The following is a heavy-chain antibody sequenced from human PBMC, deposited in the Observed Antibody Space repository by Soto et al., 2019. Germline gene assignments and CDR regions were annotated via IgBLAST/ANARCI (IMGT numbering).Heavy chain of an antibody. CDR1: GFTFSDYA. V-gene: IGHV3-30*18. J-gene: IGHJ4*02. D-gene: IGHD6-19*01. Sequence: VQLVESGGGVVQPGRSLRLSCAASGFTFSDYAMHWVRQAPGKGLEWVAVVSHDGRNTHYADSVKGRFTISRDSSKYTVSMELTSLRTEDKAVYYCAKGGRQWLVTSDFNYWGQGALVTVSS. CDR3: AKGGRQWLVTSDFNY. CDR2: VSHDGRNT.